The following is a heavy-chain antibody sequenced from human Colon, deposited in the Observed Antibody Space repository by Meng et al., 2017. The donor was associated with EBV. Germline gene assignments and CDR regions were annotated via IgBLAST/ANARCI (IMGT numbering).Heavy chain of an antibody. Sequence: QVQLQQLGAGLLKPSETLSRSCAVYGGSFRDYSWTWIRHPPGKGLEWIGEIDHRGNTKYNPSLKSRVTISLDTSKKQFSLKVSSVTAADSAVYYCARRGPSGNFSPWSQGALVTVSS. CDR1: GGSFRDYS. D-gene: IGHD3-10*01. CDR3: ARRGPSGNFSP. V-gene: IGHV4-34*02. J-gene: IGHJ5*02. CDR2: IDHRGNT.